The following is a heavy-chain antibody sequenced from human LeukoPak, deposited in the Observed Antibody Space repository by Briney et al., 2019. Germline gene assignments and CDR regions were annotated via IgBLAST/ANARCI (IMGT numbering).Heavy chain of an antibody. Sequence: PSETLSLTCTVSGGSISSYYWSWIRQPAGKGLEWIGRIYTSGSTNYNPSLKSRVTMSVDTSKNQFSLKLSSVTAADTAVYYCARDVATGTEPDAFDIWGQGTMVTVSS. CDR3: ARDVATGTEPDAFDI. CDR1: GGSISSYY. D-gene: IGHD1-26*01. J-gene: IGHJ3*02. V-gene: IGHV4-4*07. CDR2: IYTSGST.